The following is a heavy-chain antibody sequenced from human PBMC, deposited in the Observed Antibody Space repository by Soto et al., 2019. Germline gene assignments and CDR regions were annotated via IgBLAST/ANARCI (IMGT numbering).Heavy chain of an antibody. CDR1: GFTVSSNY. CDR2: IYSGGST. V-gene: IGHV3-66*01. J-gene: IGHJ4*02. CDR3: ARRPDFAVIDY. Sequence: EVQLVESGGGLVQPGGSLRLSCAASGFTVSSNYMSWVRQAPGKGLEWVSVIYSGGSTYYADSVKGRFTISRDNSKNTLYLQMNSLRAEDTAVYYCARRPDFAVIDYWGQGTLVTVSS. D-gene: IGHD3-3*01.